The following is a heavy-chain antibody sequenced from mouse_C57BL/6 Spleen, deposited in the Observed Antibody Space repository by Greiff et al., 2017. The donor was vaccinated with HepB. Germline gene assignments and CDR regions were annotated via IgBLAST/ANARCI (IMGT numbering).Heavy chain of an antibody. V-gene: IGHV1-72*01. CDR1: GYTFTSYW. CDR2: IDPNSGGT. J-gene: IGHJ1*03. Sequence: QVQLKQPGAELVKPGASVKLSCKASGYTFTSYWMHWVKQRPGRGLEWIGRIDPNSGGTKYNEKFKSKATLTVDKPSSTAYMQLSSLTSEDSAVYYCARSNWDGIYWYFDVWGTGTTVTVSS. CDR3: ARSNWDGIYWYFDV. D-gene: IGHD4-1*01.